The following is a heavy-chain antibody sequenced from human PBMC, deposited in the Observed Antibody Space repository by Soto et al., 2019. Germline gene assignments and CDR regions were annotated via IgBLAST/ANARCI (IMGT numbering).Heavy chain of an antibody. J-gene: IGHJ4*02. V-gene: IGHV4-34*01. CDR1: CGSFSGYY. Sequence: SETLSLTCAVYCGSFSGYYWSWIRQPPGKGLEWIGEINHSGSTNYNPSLKSRVTISVDTSKNQFSLKLSSVTAADTAVYYCARWSAFITMVRGVTTPPYYFDYWGQGTLVTVSS. CDR3: ARWSAFITMVRGVTTPPYYFDY. CDR2: INHSGST. D-gene: IGHD3-10*01.